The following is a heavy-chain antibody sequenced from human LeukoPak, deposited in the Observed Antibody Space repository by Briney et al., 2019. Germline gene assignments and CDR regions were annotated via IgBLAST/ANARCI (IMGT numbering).Heavy chain of an antibody. V-gene: IGHV3-66*01. D-gene: IGHD3-10*01. Sequence: GGSLRLSCAASGFTVSSNYMTWVRQAPGKGLEWVSVIYSGGSTYYADSVKGRFSISRDNSKNTLYLQMISLRAEDTAVYYCARDQGAWGFGYNFDYWGQGTLVTVSS. CDR3: ARDQGAWGFGYNFDY. J-gene: IGHJ4*02. CDR2: IYSGGST. CDR1: GFTVSSNY.